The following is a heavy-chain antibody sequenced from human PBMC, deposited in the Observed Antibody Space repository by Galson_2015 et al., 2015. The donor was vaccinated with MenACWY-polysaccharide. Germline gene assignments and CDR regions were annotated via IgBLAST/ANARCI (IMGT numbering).Heavy chain of an antibody. CDR3: TRADGPHYRYGMDV. V-gene: IGHV4-4*07. D-gene: IGHD4-11*01. J-gene: IGHJ6*02. CDR1: GDSITNYF. CDR2: FNTRGRT. Sequence: ATLSLTCIVSGDSITNYFWSWLRQPAGKELEWIGRFNTRGRTDYNPSLKSRVTVSVDSSKNQVSLKMTSVTAADTAVYYCTRADGPHYRYGMDVWGQGTTVTVSS.